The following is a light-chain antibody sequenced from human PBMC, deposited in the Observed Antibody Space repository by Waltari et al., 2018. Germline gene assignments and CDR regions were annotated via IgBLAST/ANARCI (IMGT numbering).Light chain of an antibody. Sequence: EIVLTQSPGTLSLCPGERDTLSCRASQSVSSSYLAWYQQKPGQAPRLLIYGASSRATGIPARFSGSGSGTDFTLTISRLEPEDFAVYYCQQYGSSRQTFGQGTKVEIK. CDR2: GAS. CDR1: QSVSSSY. J-gene: IGKJ1*01. CDR3: QQYGSSRQT. V-gene: IGKV3-20*01.